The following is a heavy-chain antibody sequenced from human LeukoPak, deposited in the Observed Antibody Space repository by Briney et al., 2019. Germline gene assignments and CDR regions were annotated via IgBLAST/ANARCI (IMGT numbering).Heavy chain of an antibody. D-gene: IGHD3-10*02. J-gene: IGHJ6*03. V-gene: IGHV3-48*03. CDR1: GFTFSSYE. Sequence: GGSLSLSCAACGFTFSSYEMDWVGQPRARGLEWVSYICSSGSTIYYADSVKGRFTIPRDNDKHSLYLQMNSLRAEDTAVYYCAGLGITMIGGVWGKGTTVSISS. CDR3: AGLGITMIGGV. CDR2: ICSSGSTI.